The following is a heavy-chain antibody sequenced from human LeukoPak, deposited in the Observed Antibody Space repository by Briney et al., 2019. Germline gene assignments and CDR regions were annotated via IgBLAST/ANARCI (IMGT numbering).Heavy chain of an antibody. Sequence: GGSLRLSCAASGSTFSSHDMHWVRQAPGKGLEWVAVISSDGSNEDYADSVKGRFTISRDNSKNTLYLQVNTLRAEDTAVYYCATGRGSSWYESLDYWGQGTLVTVSS. D-gene: IGHD6-13*01. V-gene: IGHV3-30*03. CDR3: ATGRGSSWYESLDY. CDR2: ISSDGSNE. J-gene: IGHJ4*02. CDR1: GSTFSSHD.